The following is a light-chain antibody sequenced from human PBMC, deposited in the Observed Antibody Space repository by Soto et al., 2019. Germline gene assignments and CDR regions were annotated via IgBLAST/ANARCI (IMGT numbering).Light chain of an antibody. Sequence: QSALTQPPSMSAAPGQTVTIPCSGNYSNIGNNFVSWYQQLPGAAPRLLIHDNNKRPSGIPDRFSGAKSGTSATLGITGLQTGDEADYYCAAWDYTLGSVLFGGGTKVTVL. J-gene: IGLJ2*01. CDR2: DNN. V-gene: IGLV1-51*01. CDR1: YSNIGNNF. CDR3: AAWDYTLGSVL.